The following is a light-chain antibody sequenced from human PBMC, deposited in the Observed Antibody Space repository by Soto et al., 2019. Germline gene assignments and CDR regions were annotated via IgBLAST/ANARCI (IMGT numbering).Light chain of an antibody. J-gene: IGKJ2*01. CDR3: QQYNIWSLYT. CDR1: QSVGSD. CDR2: GAA. V-gene: IGKV3-15*01. Sequence: EIVMTQSPATLSVSPGDRATLSCRASQSVGSDLAWYQLKPGQAPRLLIYGAATRATGIPARFSGSGSRTEFSLTISSLQSEDFAVYYCQQYNIWSLYTFGQGTKLEI.